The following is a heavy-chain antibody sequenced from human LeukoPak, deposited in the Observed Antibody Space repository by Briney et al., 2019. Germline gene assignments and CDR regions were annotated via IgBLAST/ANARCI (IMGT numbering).Heavy chain of an antibody. Sequence: GGSLRLSCAASGFTFTSYDMNWVRQAPGKGLEWVSCISSSSSYICYADSVKGRFTISRDNAKNSLYLQMNSLRPEDTAFYYCVRVVVPAAVTDVFYIWGQRKMVTVSS. V-gene: IGHV3-21*01. CDR2: ISSSSSYI. J-gene: IGHJ3*02. CDR3: VRVVVPAAVTDVFYI. CDR1: GFTFTSYD. D-gene: IGHD2-2*01.